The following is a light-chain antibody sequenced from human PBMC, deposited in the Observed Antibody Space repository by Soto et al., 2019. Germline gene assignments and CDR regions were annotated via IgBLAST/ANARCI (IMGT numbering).Light chain of an antibody. V-gene: IGKV3-20*01. CDR2: GAS. Sequence: EIVLTQSPGTLSLSPGERATLSCRASQSVSSSYLAWYQQKPGQAPRLLIYGASSRATGIPDRFSGNGSGTDFSLTISRLEPEDFAVYYCQQYGSSPTTFGQGTKVEIK. CDR3: QQYGSSPTT. J-gene: IGKJ1*01. CDR1: QSVSSSY.